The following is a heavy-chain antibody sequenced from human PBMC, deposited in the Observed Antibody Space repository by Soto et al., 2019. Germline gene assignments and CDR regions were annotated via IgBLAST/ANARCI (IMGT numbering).Heavy chain of an antibody. Sequence: ASVKVSGKASGYTFTGYYMHWVRQAPGQGLEWMGWINPNSGGTNYAQKFQGWVTMTRDTSMSTAYMELSSLRSEDTAVYYCARDSFIAARVVSWFDPWGQGTLVTVSS. J-gene: IGHJ5*02. CDR2: INPNSGGT. CDR1: GYTFTGYY. V-gene: IGHV1-2*04. CDR3: ARDSFIAARVVSWFDP. D-gene: IGHD6-6*01.